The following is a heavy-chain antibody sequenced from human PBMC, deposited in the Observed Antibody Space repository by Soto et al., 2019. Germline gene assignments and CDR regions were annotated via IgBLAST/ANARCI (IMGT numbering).Heavy chain of an antibody. CDR3: ERDRIAVAGTGKNWFDP. CDR1: GGSISSGGYY. J-gene: IGHJ5*02. V-gene: IGHV4-31*02. D-gene: IGHD6-19*01. Sequence: PSETLSLTGTVSGGSISSGGYYWSWIREHPGKGREWIGYIYYSGSTYYNPSLKSRVTISVDTSKNQFSLKLSSVTAADTAVYYCERDRIAVAGTGKNWFDPWGQGTLVTVSS. CDR2: IYYSGST.